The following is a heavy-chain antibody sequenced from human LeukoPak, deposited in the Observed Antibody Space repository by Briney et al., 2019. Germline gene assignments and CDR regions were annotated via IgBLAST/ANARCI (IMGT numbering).Heavy chain of an antibody. CDR3: ARFMYYYDSSGYSDYYYYYYMDV. CDR2: IYYSGST. CDR1: GGSISSYY. D-gene: IGHD3-22*01. J-gene: IGHJ6*03. V-gene: IGHV4-59*01. Sequence: PSETLSLTCTVSGGSISSYYWSWIRQPPGKGLEWIGYIYYSGSTNYNPSLKSRVTISVDTSKNQFSLKLSSVTAADTAVYYCARFMYYYDSSGYSDYYYYYYMDVWGKGTTVTVSS.